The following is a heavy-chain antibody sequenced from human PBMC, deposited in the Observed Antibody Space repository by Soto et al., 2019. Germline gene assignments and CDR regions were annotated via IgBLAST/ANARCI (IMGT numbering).Heavy chain of an antibody. V-gene: IGHV5-51*01. Sequence: GESLKISCKGSGHNFAGYWIAWVRQMPGKGLELMGIIYPSDSDTRYRPSFQGQVTISADKSTSSAYLQWSSLRASDTAMYYCARGGVSTRTFDYWGQGTPVTVSS. D-gene: IGHD3-3*01. CDR2: IYPSDSDT. J-gene: IGHJ4*02. CDR3: ARGGVSTRTFDY. CDR1: GHNFAGYW.